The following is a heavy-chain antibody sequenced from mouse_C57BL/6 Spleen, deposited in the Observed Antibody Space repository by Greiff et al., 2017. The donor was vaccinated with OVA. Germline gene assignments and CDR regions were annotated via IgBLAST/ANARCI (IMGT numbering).Heavy chain of an antibody. CDR3: AEAYYGSSSAWFAY. CDR2: IDPANGNT. CDR1: GFNIKNTY. V-gene: IGHV14-3*01. Sequence: VQLKESVAELVRPGASVKLSCTASGFNIKNTYMHWVKQRPEQGLEWIGRIDPANGNTKYAPKFQGKATITADTSSNTAYLQLSSLTSEDTAIYYCAEAYYGSSSAWFAYWGQGTLVTVSA. J-gene: IGHJ3*01. D-gene: IGHD1-1*01.